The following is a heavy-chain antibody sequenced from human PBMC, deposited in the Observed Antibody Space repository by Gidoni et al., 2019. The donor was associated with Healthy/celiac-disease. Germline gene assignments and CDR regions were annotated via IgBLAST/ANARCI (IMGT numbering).Heavy chain of an antibody. CDR2: IRSKAYGWTT. Sequence: EVQLVESGGGLVQPGRSLRLSCTASGFTFGDYAMSWVRQAPGKGLEWVGFIRSKAYGWTTEYAASVKGRFTISRDDSKSIAYLQMNSLKTEDTAVYYCTSEQWLTYYYYGMDVWGQGTTVTVSS. CDR3: TSEQWLTYYYYGMDV. D-gene: IGHD6-19*01. CDR1: GFTFGDYA. J-gene: IGHJ6*02. V-gene: IGHV3-49*04.